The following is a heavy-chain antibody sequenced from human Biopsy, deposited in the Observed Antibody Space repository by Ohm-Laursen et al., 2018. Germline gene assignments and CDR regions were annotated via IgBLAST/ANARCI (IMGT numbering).Heavy chain of an antibody. CDR1: GFSLSNSGVG. D-gene: IGHD5-18*01. Sequence: PTQTLTLTSTFSGFSLSNSGVGVAWIRQPPGKALEWLAIIYWNNDKHFSPSLRSRLTITKDTSRNQVVLTVTNMDPVDTATYSCAHARGYSYGYSYFGYWGQGTLVTVSS. J-gene: IGHJ4*02. V-gene: IGHV2-5*01. CDR2: IYWNNDK. CDR3: AHARGYSYGYSYFGY.